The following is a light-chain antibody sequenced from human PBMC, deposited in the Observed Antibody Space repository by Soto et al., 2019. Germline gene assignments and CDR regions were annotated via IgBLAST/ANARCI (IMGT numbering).Light chain of an antibody. J-gene: IGKJ4*01. CDR1: QSISNH. V-gene: IGKV1-39*01. CDR3: QQSYSTPRA. Sequence: DIQMTQSPSSLSASVEDRVIITCRASQSISNHLNWYQQKPGKAPKLLIYAASSLQSGVPSRFSGSGSGTDFTLTISSLQPEDFATYYCQQSYSTPRAFGGGTKVDI. CDR2: AAS.